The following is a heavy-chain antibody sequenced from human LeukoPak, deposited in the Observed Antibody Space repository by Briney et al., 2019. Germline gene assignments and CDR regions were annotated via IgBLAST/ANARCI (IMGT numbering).Heavy chain of an antibody. CDR2: ISYRSNYI. CDR1: GFTFSSYT. D-gene: IGHD3-22*01. Sequence: PGGSLRLSCAASGFTFSSYTMNWVRQAPGKGLEWVPSISYRSNYIYYADSVKGRFTISRDNAKNSLYLQMNSLRAEDTAVYYCARDFDYYDSTYYSDYWGQGTLVTVSS. V-gene: IGHV3-21*01. J-gene: IGHJ4*02. CDR3: ARDFDYYDSTYYSDY.